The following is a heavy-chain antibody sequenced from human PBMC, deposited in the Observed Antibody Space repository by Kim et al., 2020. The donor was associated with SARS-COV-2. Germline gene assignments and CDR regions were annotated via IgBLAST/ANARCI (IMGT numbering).Heavy chain of an antibody. CDR2: ISSSGSTI. CDR1: GFTFSDYY. V-gene: IGHV3-11*01. Sequence: GGSLRLSCAASGFTFSDYYMSWIRQAPGKGLEWVSYISSSGSTIYYADSVKGRFTISRDNAKNSLYLQMNSLRAEDTAVYYCAKSIAVADTFDYWGQGTLVTVSS. J-gene: IGHJ4*02. CDR3: AKSIAVADTFDY. D-gene: IGHD6-19*01.